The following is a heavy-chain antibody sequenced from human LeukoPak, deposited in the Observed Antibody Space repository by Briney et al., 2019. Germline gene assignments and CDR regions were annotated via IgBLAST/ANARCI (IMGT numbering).Heavy chain of an antibody. D-gene: IGHD6-19*01. CDR3: ARCLAYSGWVYYYGMDV. CDR1: GFTFSSYA. V-gene: IGHV3-30*04. J-gene: IGHJ6*02. Sequence: GRSLRLSCAASGFTFSSYAMHWVRQAPGKGLEWVAVISYDGSNKYYADSVKGRFTISRDNSKNTLYLQMNSLRAEDTAVYYCARCLAYSGWVYYYGMDVWGQGTTVTVSS. CDR2: ISYDGSNK.